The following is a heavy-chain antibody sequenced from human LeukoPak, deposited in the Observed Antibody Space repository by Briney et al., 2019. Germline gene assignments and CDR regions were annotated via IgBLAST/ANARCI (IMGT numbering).Heavy chain of an antibody. CDR1: GYTFIDYW. D-gene: IGHD6-19*01. V-gene: IGHV1-2*02. J-gene: IGHJ4*02. Sequence: ASVKVSCKTSGYTFIDYWIHWVRQAPGQGLEWMGWINPNSGGTNYAQKFQGRVTMTRDTSISTAYMELSRLRSDDTAVYYCARDTGYSSGWYNPEGYWGQGTLVTVSS. CDR2: INPNSGGT. CDR3: ARDTGYSSGWYNPEGY.